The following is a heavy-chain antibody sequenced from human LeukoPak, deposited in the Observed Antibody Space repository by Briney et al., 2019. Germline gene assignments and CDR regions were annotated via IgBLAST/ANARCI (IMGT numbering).Heavy chain of an antibody. CDR1: GGTFSSYA. CDR3: ARDSQNYYDSSGYYRGDGY. V-gene: IGHV1-69*13. J-gene: IGHJ4*02. CDR2: IIPIFGTA. D-gene: IGHD3-22*01. Sequence: GASVKVSCKASGGTFSSYAISWVRQAPGQGLEWMGGIIPIFGTANYAQKFQGRVTITADESTSTACMELSSLRSEDTAVYYCARDSQNYYDSSGYYRGDGYWGQGTLVTVSS.